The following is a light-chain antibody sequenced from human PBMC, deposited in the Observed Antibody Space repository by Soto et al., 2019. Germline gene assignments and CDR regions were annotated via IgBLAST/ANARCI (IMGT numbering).Light chain of an antibody. J-gene: IGKJ4*01. CDR1: QSVSSSY. CDR3: QQYGSSPLT. Sequence: EIVMTQSPATRSLSPGERATLSCRASQSVSSSYLAWYQQKPGQAPRLLIYGASSRATGIPDRFSGSGSGTDFSLTISRLEPEDFAVYYCQQYGSSPLTFGGGTKVEIK. CDR2: GAS. V-gene: IGKV3-20*01.